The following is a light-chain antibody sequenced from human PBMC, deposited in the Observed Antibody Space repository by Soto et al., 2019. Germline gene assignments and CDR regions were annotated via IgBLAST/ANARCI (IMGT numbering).Light chain of an antibody. Sequence: ETVLTQSPGTLSLSPGEGAAVSCRASQSVGGSSLAWYQQRPGQAPRLLIYDTSKRATGIPDRFSGSGSGTDFTLTISRLEPEDFAVYYCQQYQISPRTFGQGTKVEIK. CDR2: DTS. CDR3: QQYQISPRT. V-gene: IGKV3-20*01. CDR1: QSVGGSS. J-gene: IGKJ1*01.